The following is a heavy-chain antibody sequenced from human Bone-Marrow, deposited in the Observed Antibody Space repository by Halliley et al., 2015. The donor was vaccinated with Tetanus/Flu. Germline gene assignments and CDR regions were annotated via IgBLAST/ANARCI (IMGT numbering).Heavy chain of an antibody. CDR2: IRSKAYGGTT. Sequence: SLRLSCPGAGFTFGDYPMSWVRQAPGKGLEWVGFIRSKAYGGTTEYAASVKGRFTISRDDSKSIAYLQVNSLKIEDTAVYSCTRRGRNDAFDLWGQGTMVTVSS. J-gene: IGHJ3*01. CDR1: GFTFGDYP. CDR3: TRRGRNDAFDL. D-gene: IGHD1-1*01. V-gene: IGHV3-49*04.